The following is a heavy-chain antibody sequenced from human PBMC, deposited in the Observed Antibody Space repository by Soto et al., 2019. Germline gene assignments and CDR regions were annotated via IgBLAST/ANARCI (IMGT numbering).Heavy chain of an antibody. CDR2: IYYSGST. V-gene: IGHV4-59*01. CDR1: GGSISSYY. CDR3: AREVLDFWSGPSMDV. Sequence: PSETLSLTCTVSGGSISSYYWSWIRQPPGKGLEWIGYIYYSGSTNYNPSLKSRVTISVDTSKNQFSLKLSSVTAADTAVYYCAREVLDFWSGPSMDVWGQGTTVTVSS. D-gene: IGHD3-3*01. J-gene: IGHJ6*02.